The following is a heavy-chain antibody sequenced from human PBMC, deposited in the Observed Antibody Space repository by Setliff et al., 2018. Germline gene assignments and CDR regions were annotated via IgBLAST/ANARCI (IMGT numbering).Heavy chain of an antibody. Sequence: SVKVSCKASGDPFNAYGVSWVRQAPGQGLEWMGAIIPVLGMTDYARKFQGRLTITADQSPTTVYMELSSLRFDDTALYYCARGPSPTVTPSRLIYFYHMDVWGTGTTVTVSS. V-gene: IGHV1-69*10. J-gene: IGHJ6*03. D-gene: IGHD4-17*01. CDR3: ARGPSPTVTPSRLIYFYHMDV. CDR1: GDPFNAYG. CDR2: IIPVLGMT.